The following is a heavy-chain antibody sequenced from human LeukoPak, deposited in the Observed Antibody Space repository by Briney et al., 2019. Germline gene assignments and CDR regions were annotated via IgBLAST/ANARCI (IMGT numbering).Heavy chain of an antibody. J-gene: IGHJ4*02. V-gene: IGHV1-2*02. CDR3: ARAIVGATGADY. CDR2: MNPNNGGT. D-gene: IGHD1-26*01. CDR1: GYTFTSYG. Sequence: GASVKVSCKASGYTFTSYGISWVRQAPGQGLEYMGWMNPNNGGTSYAQKFQGRVTMTRDTSITTAYMELNRLRSEDTAVYYCARAIVGATGADYWGQGTLVTVSS.